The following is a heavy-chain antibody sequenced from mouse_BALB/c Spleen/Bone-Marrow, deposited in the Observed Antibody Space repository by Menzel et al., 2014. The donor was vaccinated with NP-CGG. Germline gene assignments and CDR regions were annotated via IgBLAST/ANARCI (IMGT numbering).Heavy chain of an antibody. Sequence: VQLQQSGAELVKPGASVKLSCKASGYTFTSYYMYWVKQRPGQGLGWIGEINPSNGGTNFNEKFKSKATLTVDKSSNTAYVQLSSLTSEDSAVYHCTRSNYGCWFFDVWGAGTTVTVSS. CDR3: TRSNYGCWFFDV. CDR2: INPSNGGT. CDR1: GYTFTSYY. J-gene: IGHJ1*01. D-gene: IGHD1-1*01. V-gene: IGHV1S81*02.